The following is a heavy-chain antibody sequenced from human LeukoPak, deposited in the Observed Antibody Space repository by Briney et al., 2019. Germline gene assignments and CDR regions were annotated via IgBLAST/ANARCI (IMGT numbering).Heavy chain of an antibody. J-gene: IGHJ2*01. V-gene: IGHV4-59*01. Sequence: SETLSLTCTVSGGSISSYYWSWIRLPPGKGLEWIGYIYYSGSTNYNPSLKSRVTISVDTSKNQFSLKLSSVTAADTAVYYCARDTKTGYFDLWGRGTLVTVSS. CDR2: IYYSGST. CDR3: ARDTKTGYFDL. D-gene: IGHD3-3*01. CDR1: GGSISSYY.